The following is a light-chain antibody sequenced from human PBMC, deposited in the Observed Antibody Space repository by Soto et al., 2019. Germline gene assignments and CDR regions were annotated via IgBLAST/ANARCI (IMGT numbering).Light chain of an antibody. V-gene: IGKV3-15*01. J-gene: IGKJ1*01. Sequence: VITQSPATLSVSPWERATLSCRASESVSSNLAWYQQRPGQAPRLVIYGASTRATGIPARFSGGGSGTEFTLTISGLQPEDVATYYCQKYNIAPSWTFGQGTKVDIK. CDR2: GAS. CDR1: ESVSSN. CDR3: QKYNIAPSWT.